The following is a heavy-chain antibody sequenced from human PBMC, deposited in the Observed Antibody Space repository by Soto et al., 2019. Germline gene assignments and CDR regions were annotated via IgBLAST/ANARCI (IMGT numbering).Heavy chain of an antibody. CDR1: GGSVSSCSYY. D-gene: IGHD5-12*01. J-gene: IGHJ4*02. Sequence: PSETLSLTCTVSGGSVSSCSYYWSWIRQPPVKGLEWIGYIYYSGSTNYNPSLKSRVTISVDTSKNQFSLKLTSVTAADTAVYYCARDSKRGYSGYDKLDYWGQGTLVTVSS. CDR2: IYYSGST. V-gene: IGHV4-61*01. CDR3: ARDSKRGYSGYDKLDY.